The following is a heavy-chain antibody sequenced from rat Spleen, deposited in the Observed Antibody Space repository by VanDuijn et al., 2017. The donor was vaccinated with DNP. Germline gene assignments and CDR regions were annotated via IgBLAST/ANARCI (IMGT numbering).Heavy chain of an antibody. V-gene: IGHV5-7*01. J-gene: IGHJ3*01. CDR2: IIYDGSTT. CDR3: TTGSSDWFAY. D-gene: IGHD4-2*01. Sequence: EVQLVETGGGLVQPGRSLKLSCADSGFTFSDYAMAWVRQSPKKALEWVATIIYDGSTTYYRDSVKGRFTISRDNAKNTLFLQMDSLRSEDTATYYCTTGSSDWFAYWGQGTLVTVSS. CDR1: GFTFSDYA.